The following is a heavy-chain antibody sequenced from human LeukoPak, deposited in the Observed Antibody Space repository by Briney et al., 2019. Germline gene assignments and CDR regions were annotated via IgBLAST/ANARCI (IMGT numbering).Heavy chain of an antibody. J-gene: IGHJ4*02. CDR3: ARDLDYFDSSGSHRRRNYFDY. CDR2: IHSDGST. Sequence: SGGSLRLSCAASGLTVSTNYMTWVRQAPGKGLEGVSVIHSDGSTYYADSVKGRFTISRDNYKNTLYLQMNSLRGEDTAMYYCARDLDYFDSSGSHRRRNYFDYWGQGTLVTVSS. D-gene: IGHD3-22*01. CDR1: GLTVSTNY. V-gene: IGHV3-53*01.